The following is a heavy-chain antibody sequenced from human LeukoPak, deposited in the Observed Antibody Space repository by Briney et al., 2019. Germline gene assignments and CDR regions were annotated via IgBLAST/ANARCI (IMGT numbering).Heavy chain of an antibody. J-gene: IGHJ6*02. CDR3: AKSGSWYGYYYGMDV. Sequence: TSETLSLTCTVSGGSISSYYWSWIRQPPGKGLEWVSAISGSGGSTYYADSVKGRFTISRDNSKNTLYLQMNSLRAEDTAVYYCAKSGSWYGYYYGMDVWGQGTTVTVSS. D-gene: IGHD6-13*01. CDR1: GGSISSYY. V-gene: IGHV3-23*01. CDR2: ISGSGGST.